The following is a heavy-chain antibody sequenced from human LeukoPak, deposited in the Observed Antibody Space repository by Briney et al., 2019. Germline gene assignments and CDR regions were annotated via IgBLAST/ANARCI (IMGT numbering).Heavy chain of an antibody. Sequence: ASVNVSCKASGYTFTSYGISWVRQAPGQGLEWMGWISAYNGNTNYAQKLQGRVTMTTDTSTSTAYMELRSLRSDDTAVYYCARESSVFPPIYDSSGCLDYWGQGTLVTVSS. CDR3: ARESSVFPPIYDSSGCLDY. CDR1: GYTFTSYG. J-gene: IGHJ4*02. CDR2: ISAYNGNT. D-gene: IGHD3-22*01. V-gene: IGHV1-18*01.